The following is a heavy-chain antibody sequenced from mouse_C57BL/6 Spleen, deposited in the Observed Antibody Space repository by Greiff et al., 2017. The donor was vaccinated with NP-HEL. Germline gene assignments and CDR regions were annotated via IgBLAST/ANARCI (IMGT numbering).Heavy chain of an antibody. CDR1: GYTFTDYN. CDR2: INPNNGGT. CDR3: ASSYGSSYVSYWSLDV. Sequence: EVQLQQSGPELVKPGASVKIPCKASGYTFTDYNMDWVKQSHGKSLEWIGDINPNNGGTIYNQKFKGKATLTVDKSSSTAYMELHSLTSEDTAVYDWASSYGSSYVSYWSLDVWGQGTTVTVSS. D-gene: IGHD1-1*01. V-gene: IGHV1-18*01. J-gene: IGHJ1*01.